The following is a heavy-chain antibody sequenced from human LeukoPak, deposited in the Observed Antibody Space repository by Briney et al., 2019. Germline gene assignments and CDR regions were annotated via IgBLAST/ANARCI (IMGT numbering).Heavy chain of an antibody. CDR2: ISGSGGST. V-gene: IGHV3-23*01. CDR1: GFTFSSYA. J-gene: IGHJ1*01. D-gene: IGHD6-6*01. Sequence: GSLRLSCAASGFTFSSYAMSWVRQAPGKGLEWVSAISGSGGSTYYADSVKGRFTISRDNSKNTLYLQMNSLRAEDTAVYYCAKDVSSSSAAGYFRHWGQGTLVTVSS. CDR3: AKDVSSSSAAGYFRH.